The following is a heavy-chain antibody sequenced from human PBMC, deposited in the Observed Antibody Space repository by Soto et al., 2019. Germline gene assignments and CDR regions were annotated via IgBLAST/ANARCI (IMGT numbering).Heavy chain of an antibody. CDR2: IWYDGSNK. Sequence: FLRLSCAASGFTFSSYVMHWVRQAPGNGLEWVAVIWYDGSNKYYADSVKGRFTISRDNSKNTLYLQMNSLRAEDTAVYYCARDVEWSSGWYRRPGDYYYYGMDVWGQGTTVTVSS. J-gene: IGHJ6*02. V-gene: IGHV3-33*01. CDR1: GFTFSSYV. D-gene: IGHD6-19*01. CDR3: ARDVEWSSGWYRRPGDYYYYGMDV.